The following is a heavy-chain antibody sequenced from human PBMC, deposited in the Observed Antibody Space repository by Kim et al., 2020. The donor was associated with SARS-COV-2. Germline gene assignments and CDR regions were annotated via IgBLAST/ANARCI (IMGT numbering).Heavy chain of an antibody. CDR2: INHSEST. D-gene: IGHD3-10*01. CDR1: GASLSGYY. Sequence: SETLSLTCAVSGASLSGYYWSWIRQSPGKGLEWIGEINHSESTNYNPSLKSRANVSIDTSKTQFSLKLKSVTAADTAVYFCARGRLATFRGGIYFSDYWGQGIQVTVSS. CDR3: ARGRLATFRGGIYFSDY. V-gene: IGHV4-34*01. J-gene: IGHJ4*02.